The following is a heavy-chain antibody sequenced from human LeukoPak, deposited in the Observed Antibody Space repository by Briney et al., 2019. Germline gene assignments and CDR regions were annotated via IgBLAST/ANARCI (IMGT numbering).Heavy chain of an antibody. CDR3: ARDYYGSGRHYYMDV. J-gene: IGHJ6*03. CDR2: IYYSGST. D-gene: IGHD3-10*01. Sequence: PSETLSLTCTVSGGSISSSSYYWSWIRQPPGKGLEWIGYIYYSGSTNYNPSLKSRVTISVDTSKNQFSLKLSSVTAADTAVYYCARDYYGSGRHYYMDVWGKGTTVTISS. CDR1: GGSISSSSYY. V-gene: IGHV4-61*01.